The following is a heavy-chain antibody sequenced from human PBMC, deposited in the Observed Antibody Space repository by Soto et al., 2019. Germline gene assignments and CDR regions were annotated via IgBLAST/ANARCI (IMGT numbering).Heavy chain of an antibody. D-gene: IGHD2-2*03. V-gene: IGHV3-11*06. CDR1: GFTFSDYY. CDR2: ISSSSSYT. CDR3: ARAKMDIVVVGDAFDI. J-gene: IGHJ3*02. Sequence: GGSLRLSCAASGFTFSDYYMSWIRQAPGKGLEWASYISSSSSYTNYADSVKGRFTISRDNAKNSLYLQMNSLRAEDTAVYYCARAKMDIVVVGDAFDIWGQGTMVTVSS.